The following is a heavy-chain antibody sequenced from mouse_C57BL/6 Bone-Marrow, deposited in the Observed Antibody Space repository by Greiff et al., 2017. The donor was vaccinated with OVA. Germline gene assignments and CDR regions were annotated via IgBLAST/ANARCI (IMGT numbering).Heavy chain of an antibody. CDR3: ARCCYYYGKGLDY. CDR1: GYAFTNYL. V-gene: IGHV1-54*01. J-gene: IGHJ3*01. CDR2: INPGSGGT. Sequence: VQLQQSGAELVRPGTSVKVSCKASGYAFTNYLIEWVKQRPGQGLEWIGVINPGSGGTNYNEKFKGKATLTADKSSSTAYMQLSSLTSEDSAVYFCARCCYYYGKGLDYWGQGTLVTVSA. D-gene: IGHD1-1*01.